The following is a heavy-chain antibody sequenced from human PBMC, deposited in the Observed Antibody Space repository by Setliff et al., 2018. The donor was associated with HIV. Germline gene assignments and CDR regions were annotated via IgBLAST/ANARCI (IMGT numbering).Heavy chain of an antibody. Sequence: ASVKVSCKASGYSFINYGINWVRQAPGHGLEWMGWIGAKNDNTNYARQFQGRVTMTTDTSTNTVYMELRSLTSDDTAVYYCARPAATWDFDYWGQGTLVTVSS. CDR3: ARPAATWDFDY. V-gene: IGHV1-18*01. CDR1: GYSFINYG. J-gene: IGHJ4*02. CDR2: IGAKNDNT. D-gene: IGHD2-2*01.